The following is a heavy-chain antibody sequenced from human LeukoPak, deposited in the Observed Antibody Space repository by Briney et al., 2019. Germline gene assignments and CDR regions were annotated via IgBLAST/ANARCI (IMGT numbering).Heavy chain of an antibody. CDR3: ARDLTRGYSYGPPGY. D-gene: IGHD5-18*01. J-gene: IGHJ4*02. Sequence: GGSLRLSCVASGFTFSTYTMNWVRQAPGKGLEWVAVISYDGSNKYYADSVKGRFTISRDNSKNTLYLQMNSLRAEDTAVYYCARDLTRGYSYGPPGYWGQGTLVTVSS. CDR2: ISYDGSNK. V-gene: IGHV3-30-3*01. CDR1: GFTFSTYT.